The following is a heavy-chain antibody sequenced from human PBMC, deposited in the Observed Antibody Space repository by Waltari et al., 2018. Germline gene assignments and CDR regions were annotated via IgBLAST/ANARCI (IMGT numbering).Heavy chain of an antibody. CDR3: ARDGSLGVVQGVNYYYGMDV. CDR1: GGSISSHY. D-gene: IGHD3-10*01. J-gene: IGHJ6*02. CDR2: IYYSGST. V-gene: IGHV4-59*11. Sequence: QVQLQESGPGLVKPSETLSLTCTVSGGSISSHYWSWIRQPPGKGLEWIGYIYYSGSTNYNPSLKSRVTISVDTSKNPFALKLSSVTAADTAVYYCARDGSLGVVQGVNYYYGMDVWGQGTTVTVSS.